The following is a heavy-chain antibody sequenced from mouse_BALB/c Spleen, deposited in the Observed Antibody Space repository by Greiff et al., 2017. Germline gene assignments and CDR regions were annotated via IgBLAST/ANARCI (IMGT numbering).Heavy chain of an antibody. V-gene: IGHV1-74*01. D-gene: IGHD1-1*01. CDR2: IDPSDSET. CDR1: GYSFTSYW. Sequence: VKLMESGTVLARPGASVKMSCKASGYSFTSYWMHWVKQRPGRGLEWIGRIDPSDSETHYNQKFKDKATLTVDKSSSTAYIQLSSLTSEDSAVYYCARLYYGSSLSYFDYWGQGTTLTVSS. J-gene: IGHJ2*01. CDR3: ARLYYGSSLSYFDY.